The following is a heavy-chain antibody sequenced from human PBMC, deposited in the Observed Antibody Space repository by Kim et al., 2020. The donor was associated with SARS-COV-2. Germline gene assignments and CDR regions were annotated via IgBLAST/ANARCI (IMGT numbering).Heavy chain of an antibody. D-gene: IGHD3-22*01. J-gene: IGHJ4*02. CDR3: AKDHESSGWPTFDY. V-gene: IGHV3-23*01. Sequence: YADSVKGRFTVSRDYAKNTRDLQMDNLRVEDTALYYCAKDHESSGWPTFDYWGQGILVTVSS.